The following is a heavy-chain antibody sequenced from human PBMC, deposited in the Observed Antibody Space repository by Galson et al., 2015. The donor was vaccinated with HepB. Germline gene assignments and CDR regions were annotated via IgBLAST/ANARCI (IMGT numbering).Heavy chain of an antibody. V-gene: IGHV3-21*01. D-gene: IGHD6-13*01. CDR2: ISSSSSYI. CDR3: AREGDLSSWYGDY. Sequence: SLRLSCAASGFTFSSYSMNWVRQAPGKGLEWVSSISSSSSYIYYADSVKGRFTISRDNAKNSLYLQMNSLRAEDTAVYYCAREGDLSSWYGDYWGQGTLVTVSS. J-gene: IGHJ4*02. CDR1: GFTFSSYS.